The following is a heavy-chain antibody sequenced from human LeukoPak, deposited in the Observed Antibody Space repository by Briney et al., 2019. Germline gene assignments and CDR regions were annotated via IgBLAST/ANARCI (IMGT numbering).Heavy chain of an antibody. CDR2: IRYDGNNK. D-gene: IGHD6-19*01. V-gene: IGHV3-30*02. CDR3: AKDRWGAVASFDY. CDR1: GGSISSYY. Sequence: GTLSLTCTVSGGSISSYYWSWIRQPPGKGLEWVSVIRYDGNNKYYADSVKGRFTISRDNSKNTLYLQMNSLESEDTAVYYCAKDRWGAVASFDYWGQGTLVTVSS. J-gene: IGHJ4*02.